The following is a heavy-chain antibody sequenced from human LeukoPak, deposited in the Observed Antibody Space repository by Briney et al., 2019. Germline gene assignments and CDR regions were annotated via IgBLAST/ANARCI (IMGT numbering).Heavy chain of an antibody. Sequence: PSETLSLTCAISGGSISGYYWTWIRQPPGEGLEWIGYIYYSGSTNYNPSLKSRVIILVDTSKNQFSLKLSSVTAADTAVYYCARGTIFGVAANWVGPWGQGTLVTVSS. CDR2: IYYSGST. J-gene: IGHJ5*02. D-gene: IGHD3-3*01. CDR3: ARGTIFGVAANWVGP. V-gene: IGHV4-59*01. CDR1: GGSISGYY.